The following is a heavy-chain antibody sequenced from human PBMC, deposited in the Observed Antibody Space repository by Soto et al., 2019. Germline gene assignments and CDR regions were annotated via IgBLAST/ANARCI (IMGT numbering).Heavy chain of an antibody. CDR1: GITFIYAW. Sequence: LRLSCAASGITFIYAWMDWVRQAPGKRLEWVGRIKSQASGGTIDYAAPVKGRFTISRDDSKNTVYLQMDSLKTEDTAVYYCTHLLSLAHPYSYLWGQGTLVTVSS. CDR3: THLLSLAHPYSYL. V-gene: IGHV3-15*07. D-gene: IGHD2-21*01. J-gene: IGHJ1*01. CDR2: IKSQASGGTI.